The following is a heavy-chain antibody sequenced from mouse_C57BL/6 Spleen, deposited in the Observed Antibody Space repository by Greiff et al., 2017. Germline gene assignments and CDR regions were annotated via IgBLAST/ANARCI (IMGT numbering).Heavy chain of an antibody. V-gene: IGHV6-6*01. CDR1: GFTFSDAW. J-gene: IGHJ3*01. CDR3: TRWGDSISFAY. D-gene: IGHD2-10*02. CDR2: IRNKANNHAT. Sequence: EVKVEESGGGLVQPGGSMKLSCAASGFTFSDAWMDWVRQSPEKGLEWVAEIRNKANNHATSYAESVKGRFTSSRDDSKSSVYLQMNSLRAEDTGIYCCTRWGDSISFAYWGQGTLVTVSA.